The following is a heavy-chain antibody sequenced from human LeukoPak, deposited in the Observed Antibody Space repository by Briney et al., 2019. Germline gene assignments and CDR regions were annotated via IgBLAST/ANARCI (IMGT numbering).Heavy chain of an antibody. CDR3: ARAGYDFWSGFPSSWFDP. V-gene: IGHV4-59*01. J-gene: IGHJ5*02. D-gene: IGHD3-3*01. CDR1: GGSISSYY. Sequence: PSETLSLTCTVSGGSISSYYWSWIRQPPGKGLEWIGYIYYSGSTNYNPSLKSRVTISVDTSKNQCSLKLSSVTAADTAVYYCARAGYDFWSGFPSSWFDPWGQGTLVTASS. CDR2: IYYSGST.